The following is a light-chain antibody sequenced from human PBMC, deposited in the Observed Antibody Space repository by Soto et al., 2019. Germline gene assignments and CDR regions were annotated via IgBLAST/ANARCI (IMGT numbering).Light chain of an antibody. V-gene: IGKV1-27*01. CDR2: AAS. J-gene: IGKJ1*01. Sequence: DIQLTQSPSSLSASLGDRVTITCWASQAIKKFLAWYQQRPGKVPDLLIYAASTLRSGVPSRFSGNASGTDFSFTISSLQPEDVATYYCQKYDRAPAMFGQGTKVDIK. CDR3: QKYDRAPAM. CDR1: QAIKKF.